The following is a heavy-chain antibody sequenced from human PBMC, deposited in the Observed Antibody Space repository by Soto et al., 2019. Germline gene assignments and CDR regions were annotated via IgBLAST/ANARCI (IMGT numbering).Heavy chain of an antibody. D-gene: IGHD3-22*01. J-gene: IGHJ1*01. CDR1: GFIISSYG. Sequence: PGGSLRLSCAASGFIISSYGMHWVRQAPGKGLEWLAVISYDGSKKFYGDSVKGRFTISRDNSKNTLFLEMDSLSVEDTAVYYCAREDESSGRAGTFQHWGQGTLVTVSS. CDR2: ISYDGSKK. CDR3: AREDESSGRAGTFQH. V-gene: IGHV3-30*03.